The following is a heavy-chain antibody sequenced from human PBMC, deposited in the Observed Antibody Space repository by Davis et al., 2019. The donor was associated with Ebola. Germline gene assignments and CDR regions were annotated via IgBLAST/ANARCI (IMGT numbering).Heavy chain of an antibody. CDR2: IYSGGST. CDR1: GFTVSSNY. Sequence: PGGSLRLSCAASGFTVSSNYMSWVRQAPGKGLEWVSVIYSGGSTYYADSVKGRFTISRDNSKNTLYLQMNSLRAEDTAVYYCAIATRDTAMVFYYYYGMDVWGKGTTVTVSS. CDR3: AIATRDTAMVFYYYYGMDV. J-gene: IGHJ6*04. V-gene: IGHV3-53*01. D-gene: IGHD5-18*01.